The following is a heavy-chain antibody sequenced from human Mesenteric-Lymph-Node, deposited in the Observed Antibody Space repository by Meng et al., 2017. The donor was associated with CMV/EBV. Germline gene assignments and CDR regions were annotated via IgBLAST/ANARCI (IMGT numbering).Heavy chain of an antibody. CDR1: GFTFSSYG. V-gene: IGHV3-33*05. CDR2: ISYDGSYE. J-gene: IGHJ4*02. Sequence: GGSLRLSCAASGFTFSSYGMHWVRQAPGKGLEWVAVISYDGSYENYADSVKGRFTISRDSSKNTLYLQMNSLRAEDTAVYFCARRYYDSSGYYKGAYWGQGTLVTVSS. D-gene: IGHD3-22*01. CDR3: ARRYYDSSGYYKGAY.